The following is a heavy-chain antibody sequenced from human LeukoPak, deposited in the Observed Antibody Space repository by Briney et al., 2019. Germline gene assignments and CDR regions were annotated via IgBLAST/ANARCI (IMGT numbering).Heavy chain of an antibody. D-gene: IGHD3-22*01. Sequence: SETLCLTCTVSGGSISSSSYYWGWSSQPPGKGLEWSVTIYYSGNTYYNPSLKSRVTISVDTSKNQFSLKLSSVTAADTAVYYCARDRNYYDSSVLDYWGQGTLVTVSS. J-gene: IGHJ4*02. CDR3: ARDRNYYDSSVLDY. CDR1: GGSISSSSYY. V-gene: IGHV4-39*07. CDR2: IYYSGNT.